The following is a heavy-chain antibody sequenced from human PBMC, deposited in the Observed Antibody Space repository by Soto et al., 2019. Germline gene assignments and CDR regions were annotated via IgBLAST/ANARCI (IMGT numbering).Heavy chain of an antibody. CDR3: AQKGRGYFDY. D-gene: IGHD3-10*01. Sequence: QITLKESGPTLVKPTETLTLTCTFSGFSLNTRDLGVGWIRQPPGKALEWLAIIYWDDSKNYSPSLKSRLTITKDTSKNPVALTVTDMDPVDTATYYCAQKGRGYFDYWGQGTLVTVSS. CDR2: IYWDDSK. CDR1: GFSLNTRDLG. J-gene: IGHJ4*02. V-gene: IGHV2-5*02.